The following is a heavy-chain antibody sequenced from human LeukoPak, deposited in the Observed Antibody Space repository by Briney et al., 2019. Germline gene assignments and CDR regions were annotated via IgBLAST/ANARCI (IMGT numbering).Heavy chain of an antibody. CDR1: GYTFTGYY. D-gene: IGHD3-10*01. Sequence: EASVKVSCKASGYTFTGYYMHWVRQAPGQGLEWMGWINPNSGGTNYAQKFQGRVTMTRDMSTSTVYMELSSLRSEDTAVYYCAGTDIGRITMVRGAYYYYMDVWGKGTTVTISS. V-gene: IGHV1-2*02. J-gene: IGHJ6*03. CDR2: INPNSGGT. CDR3: AGTDIGRITMVRGAYYYYMDV.